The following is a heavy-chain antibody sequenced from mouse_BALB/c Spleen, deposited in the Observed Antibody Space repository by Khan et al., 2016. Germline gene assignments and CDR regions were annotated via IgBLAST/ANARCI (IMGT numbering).Heavy chain of an antibody. CDR3: AREGGTTVVAPGYFDV. D-gene: IGHD1-1*01. CDR2: INTHTGEP. J-gene: IGHJ1*01. V-gene: IGHV9-1*02. Sequence: QIQLVQSGPELKKPGETVKISCKASGYTFTNYGMNWVKQAPGKGLKWMGWINTHTGEPTYADDFKGRFAFSLETSASTAYLQINNLKNEDMATYFCAREGGTTVVAPGYFDVWGAGTTVTVSS. CDR1: GYTFTNYG.